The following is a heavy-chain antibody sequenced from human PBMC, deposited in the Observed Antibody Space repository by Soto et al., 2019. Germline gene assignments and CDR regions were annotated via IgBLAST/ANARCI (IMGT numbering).Heavy chain of an antibody. CDR2: IYPSGST. CDR1: GGSISSGGYS. D-gene: IGHD2-21*01. V-gene: IGHV4-30-2*01. J-gene: IGHJ5*02. CDR3: ARIPSP. Sequence: QLQLQESGSGLVKPSQTLSLTCAVSGGSISSGGYSWSLIRQPPGQGLDWIGYIYPSGSTYYNPSLKSRVTLSVARSKNQFSLKLSSVTAAGTAVYYCARIPSPWGQGTLVSVSS.